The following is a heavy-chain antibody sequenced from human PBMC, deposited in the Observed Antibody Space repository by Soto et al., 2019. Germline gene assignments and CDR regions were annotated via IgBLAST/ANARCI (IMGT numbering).Heavy chain of an antibody. CDR3: ATPPDWGSGSN. V-gene: IGHV4-39*01. D-gene: IGHD3-10*01. CDR1: GGSISSSSYY. CDR2: IYYSGST. J-gene: IGHJ4*02. Sequence: QLQLQESGPGLVKPSETLSLTCTVSGGSISSSSYYWGWIRQPPGKGLEWMGSIYYSGSTYYNPALRSRVTISLATSKNQFSLKLSSATAADTAIYCSATPPDWGSGSNWRQGTLVTVSS.